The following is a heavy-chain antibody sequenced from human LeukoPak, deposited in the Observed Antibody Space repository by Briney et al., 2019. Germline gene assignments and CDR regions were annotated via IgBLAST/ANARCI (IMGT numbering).Heavy chain of an antibody. V-gene: IGHV3-23*01. CDR3: ATYYVWGSYDY. CDR1: GFSISSGYY. D-gene: IGHD3-16*01. Sequence: ETLSLTCAVSGFSISSGYYWGWIRQPPGKGLEWVSAISGSGGSTYYADSVKGRFTISRDNSKNTLYLQMNSLRAEDTAVYYCATYYVWGSYDYWGQGTLVTVSS. J-gene: IGHJ4*02. CDR2: ISGSGGST.